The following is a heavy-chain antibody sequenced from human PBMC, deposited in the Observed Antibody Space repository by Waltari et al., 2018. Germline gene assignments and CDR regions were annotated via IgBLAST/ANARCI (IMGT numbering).Heavy chain of an antibody. V-gene: IGHV4-39*07. CDR2: IYYSGST. J-gene: IGHJ5*02. CDR1: GGSISSSSYY. CDR3: AREWVVAATPSWFDP. D-gene: IGHD2-15*01. Sequence: QLQLQESGPGLVKPSETLSLTCTVSGGSISSSSYYWGWIRQPPGKGLEWIGSIYYSGSTYANPSLKSRVTISVDTSKNQFSLKRSSVTAADTAVYYCAREWVVAATPSWFDPWGQGTLVTVSS.